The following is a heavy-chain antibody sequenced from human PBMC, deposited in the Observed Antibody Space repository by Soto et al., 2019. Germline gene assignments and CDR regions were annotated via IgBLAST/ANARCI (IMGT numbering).Heavy chain of an antibody. J-gene: IGHJ6*02. D-gene: IGHD3-10*01. CDR2: IYHSGST. Sequence: PSETLSLTCAVSGGSISSSNCLIVLRQPPGKGLEWSGEIYHSGSTNYNPSLKSRVTISVDKSKNQFSLKLSSVTAADTAEYYCARDPETGSYYHKRDYYYGMDVWGQGTTVTVSS. CDR3: ARDPETGSYYHKRDYYYGMDV. CDR1: GGSISSSNC. V-gene: IGHV4-4*02.